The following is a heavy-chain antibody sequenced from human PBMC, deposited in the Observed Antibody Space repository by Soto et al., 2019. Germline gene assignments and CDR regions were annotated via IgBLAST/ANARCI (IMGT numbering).Heavy chain of an antibody. D-gene: IGHD3-10*01. Sequence: SETLSLTCAVYGGSFSGYYWSWIRQPPGKGLEWIGEINHSGSTNYNPSLKSRVTISVDTSKNQFSLKLSSVTAADTAVYYCARGDLWFGNWFDPWGQGTLVTVSS. CDR3: ARGDLWFGNWFDP. J-gene: IGHJ5*02. CDR1: GGSFSGYY. CDR2: INHSGST. V-gene: IGHV4-34*01.